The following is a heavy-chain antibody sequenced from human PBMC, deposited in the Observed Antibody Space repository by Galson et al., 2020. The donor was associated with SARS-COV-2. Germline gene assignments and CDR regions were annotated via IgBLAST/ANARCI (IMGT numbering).Heavy chain of an antibody. CDR2: LSDTGKSR. Sequence: GGSLRLSCAGSGFLFDTYAMNWVRQAPGKGLEWVAGLSDTGKSRYYADSVKGRFTISRDNSENTLVLQTSSLRAEDTAVYFCAKGLGSYPLSWLDHWGQGTLVTVSS. CDR1: GFLFDTYA. V-gene: IGHV3-23*01. D-gene: IGHD3-16*01. J-gene: IGHJ4*02. CDR3: AKGLGSYPLSWLDH.